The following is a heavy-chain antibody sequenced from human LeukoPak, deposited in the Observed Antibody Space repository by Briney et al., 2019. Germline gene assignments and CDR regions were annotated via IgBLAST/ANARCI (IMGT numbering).Heavy chain of an antibody. V-gene: IGHV4-34*01. CDR2: INHSGST. CDR1: GESFSDYY. Sequence: KPSETLSLTCAVYGESFSDYYWSWIRQHPGKGLEWIGEINHSGSTNYNPSLKSRVTISVDTSKNQFFLKLNSVTAADTAVYYCARAYSSSGYNWFDPWGQGTLVTVSS. J-gene: IGHJ5*02. CDR3: ARAYSSSGYNWFDP. D-gene: IGHD6-6*01.